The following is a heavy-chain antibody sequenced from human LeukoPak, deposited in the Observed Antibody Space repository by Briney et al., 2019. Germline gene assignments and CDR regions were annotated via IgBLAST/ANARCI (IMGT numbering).Heavy chain of an antibody. V-gene: IGHV4-59*11. CDR2: ISHIGRT. D-gene: IGHD4-17*01. J-gene: IGHJ3*02. CDR3: ARDLVTVTKGFDI. CDR1: GDSFSSHY. Sequence: TETLSLTCAVSGDSFSSHYWTWIRQSPGTGLEWIGYISHIGRTNYNPSLKSRVTISIDTSKNQFSLKLRSVTAADTAVYYCARDLVTVTKGFDIWGQGTMVSVSS.